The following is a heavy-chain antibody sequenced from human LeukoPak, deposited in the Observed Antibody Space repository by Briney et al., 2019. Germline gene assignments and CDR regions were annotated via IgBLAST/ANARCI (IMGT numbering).Heavy chain of an antibody. V-gene: IGHV4-34*01. Sequence: PSETLSVTCAVYGGSFSGYYWSWIRQPPGKGLEWIGEINHSGSTNYNPSLKSRVTISVDTSKNQFSLKLSSVTAADTAVYYCARGRGSSWGQGTLVTVSS. D-gene: IGHD3-10*01. CDR2: INHSGST. CDR3: ARGRGSS. CDR1: GGSFSGYY. J-gene: IGHJ5*02.